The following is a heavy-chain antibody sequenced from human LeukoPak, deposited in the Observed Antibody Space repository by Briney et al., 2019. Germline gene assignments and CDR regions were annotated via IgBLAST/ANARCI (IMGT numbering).Heavy chain of an antibody. CDR2: IKAKNDGGTA. CDR3: TPVMVEDRGF. D-gene: IGHD2-15*01. V-gene: IGHV3-15*01. CDR1: GFIFNKAW. J-gene: IGHJ4*02. Sequence: GGSLRLSCAASGFIFNKAWMNWVRQAPGKGPEWVGRIKAKNDGGTADYGSPVKGRFTISRDDSKNTLYLQLNSLISEDTAIYYCTPVMVEDRGFWGQGTLVTVSS.